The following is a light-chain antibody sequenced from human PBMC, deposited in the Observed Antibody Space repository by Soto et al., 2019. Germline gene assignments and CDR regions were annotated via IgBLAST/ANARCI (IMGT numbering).Light chain of an antibody. V-gene: IGKV3-20*01. CDR1: QTVTNSF. Sequence: ENVLTQSPGTLSLSPGERATLSCRASQTVTNSFFAWYQQKPGQPPKLLIHGISIRATGIPDRFSGSGSGTDFTLTISRLEPEDFVVYYCQQYSTLPHTFGRGTKLEV. CDR3: QQYSTLPHT. J-gene: IGKJ2*01. CDR2: GIS.